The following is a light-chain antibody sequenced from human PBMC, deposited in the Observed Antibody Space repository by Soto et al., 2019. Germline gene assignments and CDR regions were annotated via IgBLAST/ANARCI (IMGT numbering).Light chain of an antibody. CDR2: DVS. CDR3: CSYTSSSTPWV. J-gene: IGLJ1*01. CDR1: SSDVGGYNY. Sequence: QSVLTQPASVSGSPGQSITISCTGTSSDVGGYNYVYWYQQHPGKAPKLMIYDVSDRPSGVSNRFSASKSGNTASLTISGLQAEDEADYYCCSYTSSSTPWVFGTGTKVTVL. V-gene: IGLV2-14*03.